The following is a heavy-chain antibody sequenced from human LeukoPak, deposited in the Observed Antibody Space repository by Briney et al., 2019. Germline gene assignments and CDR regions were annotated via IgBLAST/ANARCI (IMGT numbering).Heavy chain of an antibody. CDR3: ARGSVPFDP. CDR2: IYHSGST. V-gene: IGHV4-38-2*02. D-gene: IGHD3-3*02. J-gene: IGHJ5*02. Sequence: PSETLSLTCTVSGYSISSGYYWGWIRQPPGKGLEWIGSIYHSGSTYYNPSLKSRVTISVDTSKNQFSLKLSSVTAADTAVYYCARGSVPFDPWGQGTLATVSS. CDR1: GYSISSGYY.